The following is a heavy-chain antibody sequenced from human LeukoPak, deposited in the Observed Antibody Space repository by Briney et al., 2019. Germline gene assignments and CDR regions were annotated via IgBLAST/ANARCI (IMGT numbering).Heavy chain of an antibody. D-gene: IGHD4-17*01. CDR3: VRVRHGDYFDP. V-gene: IGHV3-72*01. CDR1: GFSFSDSY. CDR2: IRNKAHSYTT. J-gene: IGHJ4*02. Sequence: PGGSLRLLCGPSGFSFSDSYMVGLRQAPGKGLQCVGRIRNKAHSYTTDYASSVKARFTISRDDSKSSLFLQMNTLKTEDTAVYYCVRVRHGDYFDPWGLGTLVTVSS.